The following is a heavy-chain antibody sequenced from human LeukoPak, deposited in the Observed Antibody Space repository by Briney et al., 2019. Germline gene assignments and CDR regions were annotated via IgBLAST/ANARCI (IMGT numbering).Heavy chain of an antibody. CDR1: GFTFSGSA. D-gene: IGHD3-16*01. J-gene: IGHJ6*03. CDR3: TRHMTTFGGALYYMDV. Sequence: GGSLRLSCAASGFTFSGSAMHWVRQASGKGLEWVGRIRSKANSYATAYAASVKGRFTISRDDSKNTAYLQMNSLKTEDTAVYYCTRHMTTFGGALYYMDVWGKGTTVTISS. CDR2: IRSKANSYAT. V-gene: IGHV3-73*01.